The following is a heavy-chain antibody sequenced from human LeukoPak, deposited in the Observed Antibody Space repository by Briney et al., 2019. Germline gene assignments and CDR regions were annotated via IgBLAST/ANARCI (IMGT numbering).Heavy chain of an antibody. CDR3: ARLRYFDWSDNYYYYGMDV. CDR1: GGSISSSSYY. J-gene: IGHJ6*02. Sequence: SETLSLTCTVSGGSISSSSYYWGWIRQPPGKGLEWIGSIYYSGSTYYNPSLKSRVTISVDTSKNQFSLKLSSVTAADTAVYYCARLRYFDWSDNYYYYGMDVWGQGTTVTVSS. CDR2: IYYSGST. V-gene: IGHV4-39*01. D-gene: IGHD3-9*01.